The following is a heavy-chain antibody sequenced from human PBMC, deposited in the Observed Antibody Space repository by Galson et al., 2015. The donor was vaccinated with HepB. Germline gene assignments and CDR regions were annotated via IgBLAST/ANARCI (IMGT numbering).Heavy chain of an antibody. CDR1: GFTFSDYY. J-gene: IGHJ4*02. Sequence: SLRLSCAASGFTFSDYYMSWIRQAPGKGLEWVSYISSSSSYTNYADSVKGRFTISRDNAKNSLYLQMNSLRAEDTAVYYCARDTGIAAAGSFLYWGQGTLVTVSS. V-gene: IGHV3-11*06. CDR2: ISSSSSYT. CDR3: ARDTGIAAAGSFLY. D-gene: IGHD6-13*01.